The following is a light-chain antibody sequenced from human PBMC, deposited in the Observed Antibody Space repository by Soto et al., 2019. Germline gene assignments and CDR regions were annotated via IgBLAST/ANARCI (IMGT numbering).Light chain of an antibody. V-gene: IGKV1-12*02. J-gene: IGKJ3*01. CDR3: QQAASFPFT. CDR1: QPIKTW. Sequence: IQMTQFPSSVSAAVGDRINISCRASQPIKTWLAWYQQKPGKGPKLLIYTASTLETGVPSRFSGSGSGTDFTLTISSLQPEDAAIYSCQQAASFPFTFGPGAKV. CDR2: TAS.